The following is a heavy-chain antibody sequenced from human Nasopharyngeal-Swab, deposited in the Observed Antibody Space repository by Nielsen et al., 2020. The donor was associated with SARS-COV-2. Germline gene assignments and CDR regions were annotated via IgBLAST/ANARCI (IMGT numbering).Heavy chain of an antibody. J-gene: IGHJ2*01. V-gene: IGHV3-23*01. D-gene: IGHD2-15*01. CDR3: AKDRGCSGGSCYVHWYFDL. CDR2: ISGSGGST. CDR1: GFTFSSYA. Sequence: ETLSLTCAASGFTFSSYAMSWVRQAPGKGLEWVSAISGSGGSTYYADSVKGRFTISRDNSKNTLYLQMNSLRAEDTAVYYCAKDRGCSGGSCYVHWYFDLWGRGTLVTVSS.